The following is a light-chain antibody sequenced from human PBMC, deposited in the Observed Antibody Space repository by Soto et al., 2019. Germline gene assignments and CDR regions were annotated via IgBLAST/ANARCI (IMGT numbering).Light chain of an antibody. CDR1: QGIRND. V-gene: IGKV1-6*01. J-gene: IGKJ1*01. Sequence: AIQMTQSPSSLSASVGDRVTITCRASQGIRNDLGWYQQKPGETPKLLIYAASSLQSGVPSRFSGSGSGTDFTLTISSLQPEDFATYYCLQDYNYPRTFGQGTKVEIK. CDR2: AAS. CDR3: LQDYNYPRT.